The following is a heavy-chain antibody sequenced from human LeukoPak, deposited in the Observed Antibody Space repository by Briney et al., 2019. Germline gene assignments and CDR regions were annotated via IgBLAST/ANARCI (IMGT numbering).Heavy chain of an antibody. D-gene: IGHD3-22*01. CDR3: AKDTESYDSSGYFDY. CDR1: GFTFDDYA. V-gene: IGHV3-9*01. Sequence: PGGSLRLSCAASGFTFDDYAMRWVRQAPGKGLEWVSGISWNSGSIGYADSVKGRFTISRDNAKNSLYLQMNSLRAEDTALYYCAKDTESYDSSGYFDYWGQGTLVTVSS. CDR2: ISWNSGSI. J-gene: IGHJ4*02.